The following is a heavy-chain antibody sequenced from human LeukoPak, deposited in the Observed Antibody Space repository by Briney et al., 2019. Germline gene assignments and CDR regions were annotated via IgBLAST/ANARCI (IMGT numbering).Heavy chain of an antibody. Sequence: SETLSLTCAVYGGSFSGYYWSWIRQPPGKGLEWIGEINHSGSTNYNPSLKSRVTISVDTSKNQFSLQLRFVTAADTATYYCARRPWVGAADYWGQGTPVTVSS. J-gene: IGHJ4*02. CDR2: INHSGST. CDR3: ARRPWVGAADY. D-gene: IGHD1-26*01. CDR1: GGSFSGYY. V-gene: IGHV4-34*01.